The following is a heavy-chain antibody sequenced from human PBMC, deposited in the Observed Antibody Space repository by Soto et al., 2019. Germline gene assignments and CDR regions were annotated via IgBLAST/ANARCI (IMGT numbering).Heavy chain of an antibody. CDR2: ISDSGTT. CDR3: ARDRWMSRANWFDP. J-gene: IGHJ5*02. V-gene: IGHV4-59*12. D-gene: IGHD2-2*03. CDR1: GGSIDSYY. Sequence: QVELQQSGPGLVKASETLSLSCTVFGGSIDSYYWSWIRQAPGKGLEWIGPISDSGTTNYYPSLGSRVTISVDTSRKLFSLKLSSVPAADTAVYFCARDRWMSRANWFDPWGPGTLVTVSS.